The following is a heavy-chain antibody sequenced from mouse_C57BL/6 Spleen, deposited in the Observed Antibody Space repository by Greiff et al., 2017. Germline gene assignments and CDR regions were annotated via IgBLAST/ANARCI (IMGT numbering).Heavy chain of an antibody. CDR3: ARTVASYWYFDV. V-gene: IGHV1-55*01. D-gene: IGHD1-1*01. CDR1: GYTFTSYW. CDR2: IYPGSGST. J-gene: IGHJ1*03. Sequence: QVQLQQPGAELVKPGASVKMSCKASGYTFTSYWITWVKQRPGQGLEWIGDIYPGSGSTNYNEKFKRKATLTVDTSSSTAYMQLSSLTSEDSAVYYCARTVASYWYFDVWGTGTTVTVSS.